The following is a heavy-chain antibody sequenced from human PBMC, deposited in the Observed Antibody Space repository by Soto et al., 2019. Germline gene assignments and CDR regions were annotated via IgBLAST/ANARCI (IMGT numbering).Heavy chain of an antibody. V-gene: IGHV3-30-3*01. CDR3: ARGHYYGSGSSYHYYYYYGMDV. Sequence: GGSLRLSCAASGFTFSSYAMHWVRQAPGKGLEWVAVISYDGSNKYYADSMKGRFTISRDNSKNTLYLQMNSLRAEDTAVYYCARGHYYGSGSSYHYYYYYGMDVWGQGTTVTVSS. D-gene: IGHD3-10*01. CDR1: GFTFSSYA. CDR2: ISYDGSNK. J-gene: IGHJ6*02.